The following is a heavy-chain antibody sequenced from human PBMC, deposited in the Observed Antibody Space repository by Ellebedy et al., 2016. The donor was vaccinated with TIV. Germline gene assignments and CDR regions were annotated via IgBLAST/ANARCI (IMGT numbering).Heavy chain of an antibody. CDR3: AKLGSGYPTY. CDR1: GFTFSSYA. J-gene: IGHJ4*02. D-gene: IGHD3-22*01. CDR2: ISGSGGST. Sequence: GESLKISCAASGFTFSSYAMHWVRQAPGKGLEWVSAISGSGGSTYYADSVKGRFTLSRDNSKNTLYLQMNSLRAEDTAVYYCAKLGSGYPTYWGQGTLVTVSS. V-gene: IGHV3-23*01.